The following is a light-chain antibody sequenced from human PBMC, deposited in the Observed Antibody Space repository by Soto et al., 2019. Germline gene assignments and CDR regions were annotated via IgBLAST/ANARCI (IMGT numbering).Light chain of an antibody. V-gene: IGLV2-8*01. CDR1: SSDIGTYNY. CDR2: EVS. Sequence: QSALTQPASVSGSPGQSITISCTGTSSDIGTYNYVSWYQQHPGKAPKLMIYEVSKRPSGVPDRFSGSKSGNTASLTVSGLQAEDEADYYCSSYGGSNNYVVFGGGTKLTVL. J-gene: IGLJ2*01. CDR3: SSYGGSNNYVV.